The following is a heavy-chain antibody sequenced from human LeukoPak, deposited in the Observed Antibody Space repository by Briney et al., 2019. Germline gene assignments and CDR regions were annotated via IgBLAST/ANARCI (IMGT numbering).Heavy chain of an antibody. D-gene: IGHD3-10*01. J-gene: IGHJ4*02. CDR1: GFTFSSYG. V-gene: IGHV3-48*01. Sequence: PGRSLRLSCAASGFTFSSYGMHWVRQAPGKGLEWVSYISSSSSTIYYADSVKGRFTISRDNAKNSLYLQMNSLRAEDTAVYYCARTDGGYWGQGTLVTVSS. CDR3: ARTDGGY. CDR2: ISSSSSTI.